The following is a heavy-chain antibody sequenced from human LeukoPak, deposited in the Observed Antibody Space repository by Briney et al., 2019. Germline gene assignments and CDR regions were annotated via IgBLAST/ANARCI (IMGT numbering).Heavy chain of an antibody. Sequence: SETLSLTCTVSGGSISSSSYYWGWIRQPPGKGLEWIGSIYYSGSTYYNPSLKSRVTISVDTSKNQFSLKLSSVTAADTAVYYCASNYGDYGDGTFDYWGQGTLVTVSS. CDR1: GGSISSSSYY. D-gene: IGHD4-17*01. J-gene: IGHJ4*02. CDR2: IYYSGST. V-gene: IGHV4-39*01. CDR3: ASNYGDYGDGTFDY.